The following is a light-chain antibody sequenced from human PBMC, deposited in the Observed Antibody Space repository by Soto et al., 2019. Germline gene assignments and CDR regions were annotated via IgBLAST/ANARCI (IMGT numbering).Light chain of an antibody. CDR1: QSISSY. Sequence: DIQMTQSPSSLSASVGDRVTITCRASQSISSYLNWYQQKPGKAPKLRSYAASSLQRGVPSRFSDSGSGTDFTLTISSLQPEDFATYYCQQSYSTPQTFGQGTKVDIK. CDR2: AAS. CDR3: QQSYSTPQT. V-gene: IGKV1-39*01. J-gene: IGKJ1*01.